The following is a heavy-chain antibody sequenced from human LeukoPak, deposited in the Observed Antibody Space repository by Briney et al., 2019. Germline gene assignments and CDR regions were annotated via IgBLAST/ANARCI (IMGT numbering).Heavy chain of an antibody. Sequence: GGSLRLSCAASGFTFSSYGMHWVRQAPGKGLEWVAVISYDGSNKYYADSVKGRFTISRDNSKNTLYLQMNSLRAEDTAVYYCAKDNKVGGYDPSPRYNWFDPWGQGTLVTVSS. CDR2: ISYDGSNK. D-gene: IGHD5-12*01. J-gene: IGHJ5*02. CDR3: AKDNKVGGYDPSPRYNWFDP. V-gene: IGHV3-30*18. CDR1: GFTFSSYG.